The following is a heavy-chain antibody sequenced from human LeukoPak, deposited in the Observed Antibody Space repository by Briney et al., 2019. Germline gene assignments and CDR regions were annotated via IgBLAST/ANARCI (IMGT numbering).Heavy chain of an antibody. V-gene: IGHV1-8*03. J-gene: IGHJ5*02. CDR3: ARGLNYDFWSGSEHIIDP. CDR1: GYTFTSYD. D-gene: IGHD3-3*01. CDR2: MNPNSGNT. Sequence: ASVKVSCKASGYTFTSYDINWVRKATGQGLEWMGWMNPNSGNTGYAQKFQGRVTITRNTSISTAYMELSSLRSEDTAVYYCARGLNYDFWSGSEHIIDPWGQGTLVTVSS.